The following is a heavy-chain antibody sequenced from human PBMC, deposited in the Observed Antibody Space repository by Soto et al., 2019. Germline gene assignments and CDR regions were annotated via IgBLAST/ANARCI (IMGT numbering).Heavy chain of an antibody. CDR2: IVVGSGNT. Sequence: GASVKVSCKASGFTFTSSAVQWVRQARGQRLEWIGWIVVGSGNTNYAQKFQERVTITRDMSTSTAYMELSSLRSEDTAVYYCAAGYSSSWSPLGYYYYYGMDVWGQGTTVTVSS. J-gene: IGHJ6*02. D-gene: IGHD6-13*01. V-gene: IGHV1-58*01. CDR3: AAGYSSSWSPLGYYYYYGMDV. CDR1: GFTFTSSA.